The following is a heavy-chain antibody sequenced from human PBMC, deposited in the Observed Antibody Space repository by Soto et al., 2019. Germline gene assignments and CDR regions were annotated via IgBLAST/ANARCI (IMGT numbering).Heavy chain of an antibody. CDR1: VIPFISSA. D-gene: IGHD4-4*01. J-gene: IGHJ4*02. V-gene: IGHV3-23*01. CDR2: ISENGAST. CDR3: AKAPGVTSTVDD. Sequence: PWVSLRLFCSASVIPFISSALTCGIQAPGKRLEWVSAISENGASTYYADSVKARFTISRDNSKNMVYLQMNSLRADDTAVYYCAKAPGVTSTVDDWGQVT.